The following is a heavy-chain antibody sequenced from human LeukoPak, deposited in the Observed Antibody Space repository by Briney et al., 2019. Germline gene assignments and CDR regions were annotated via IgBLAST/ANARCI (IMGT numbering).Heavy chain of an antibody. CDR1: GGTFSKFA. J-gene: IGHJ4*02. CDR2: IIPILGIT. V-gene: IGHV1-69*04. Sequence: SVKVSCKASGGTFSKFAIGWVRQAPGQGLEWMGRIIPILGITNYAQKFQDRVTITADKSTSTAYMELSSLRSEDTAVYYCASMLCSGGRCYSPHFDYWGQGTLVIVSS. D-gene: IGHD2-15*01. CDR3: ASMLCSGGRCYSPHFDY.